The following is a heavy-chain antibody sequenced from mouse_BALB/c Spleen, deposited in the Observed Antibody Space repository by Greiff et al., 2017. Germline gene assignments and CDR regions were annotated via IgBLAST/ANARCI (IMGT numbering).Heavy chain of an antibody. J-gene: IGHJ4*01. D-gene: IGHD2-2*01. CDR3: DRGGYVSYAMDY. CDR2: IWGDGST. Sequence: VQLQQSGPGLVAPSQCLSISCTASGFSFTGTGVNWVRQPPGQGLEWLGMIWGDGSTDYNSALKSRLGISTDNSKSHVFLKMNSLRTDDTARYYGDRGGYVSYAMDYWGQGTSVTVSS. V-gene: IGHV2-6-7*01. CDR1: GFSFTGTG.